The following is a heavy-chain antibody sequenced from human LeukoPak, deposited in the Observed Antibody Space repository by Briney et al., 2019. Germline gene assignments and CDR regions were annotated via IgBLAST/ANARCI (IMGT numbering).Heavy chain of an antibody. CDR3: AREGGPDFGYCSSTSSYYFDY. V-gene: IGHV4-4*07. D-gene: IGHD2-2*03. CDR1: GGSISSYY. CDR2: IYTSGST. Sequence: PSETLSLTCTVSGGSISSYYWSWIRQPAGKGLEWIGRIYTSGSTNYNPSLKSRVTISVDTSKNQFSLKLSSVTAADTAVYYCAREGGPDFGYCSSTSSYYFDYWGQGTLVTVSS. J-gene: IGHJ4*02.